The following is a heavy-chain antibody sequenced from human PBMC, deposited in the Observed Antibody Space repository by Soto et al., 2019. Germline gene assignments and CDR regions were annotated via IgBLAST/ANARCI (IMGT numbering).Heavy chain of an antibody. CDR3: ARVYRITMVRGELSEY. V-gene: IGHV1-18*01. D-gene: IGHD3-10*01. Sequence: QVQLVQSGAEVKKPGASVKVSCKASGYTFTSYGISWVRQAPGQGLEWMGWISAYNGNTNYAQKRQGRATMTTDTSTSTAYMELRSLRSDDTAVYYCARVYRITMVRGELSEYWGQGTLVTVSS. CDR1: GYTFTSYG. CDR2: ISAYNGNT. J-gene: IGHJ4*02.